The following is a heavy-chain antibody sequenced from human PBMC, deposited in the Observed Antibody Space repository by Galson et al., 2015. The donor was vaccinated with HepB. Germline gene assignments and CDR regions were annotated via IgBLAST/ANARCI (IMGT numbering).Heavy chain of an antibody. CDR3: ARVVRGYTFAFDY. J-gene: IGHJ4*02. V-gene: IGHV4-4*07. CDR1: SGSINSYY. CDR2: IYSSGSS. Sequence: TLSLTCTVSSGSINSYYWSWIRQPAGKGLECLGRIYSSGSSDYKPSLKSRVTMSVDTSKNQFSLKLSSVTAANTAVYYCARVVRGYTFAFDYWGQGILVAVSS. D-gene: IGHD3-10*02.